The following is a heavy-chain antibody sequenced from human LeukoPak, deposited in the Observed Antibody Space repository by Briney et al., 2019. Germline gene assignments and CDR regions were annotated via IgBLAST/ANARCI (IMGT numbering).Heavy chain of an antibody. D-gene: IGHD2-15*01. V-gene: IGHV3-23*01. CDR3: AKSGDGCSGGSCYTPYD. CDR1: GFTFSSYA. J-gene: IGHJ4*02. CDR2: ISGSGGST. Sequence: PGGSLRLSCAASGFTFSSYAMSWARQAPGKGLEWVSAISGSGGSTYYADSVKGRFTISRDNSKNTLYLQMNSLRAEDTAVYYCAKSGDGCSGGSCYTPYDWGQGTLVTVSS.